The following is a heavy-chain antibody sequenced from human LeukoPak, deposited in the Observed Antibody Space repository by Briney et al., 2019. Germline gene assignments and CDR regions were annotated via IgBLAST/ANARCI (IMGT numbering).Heavy chain of an antibody. CDR2: ISASGVMT. CDR3: AKDGDTMSGTYYYDMDV. CDR1: GFTFSSYA. Sequence: GGSLRLSCAASGFTFSSYAMTWVRQAPGKGLEWVSSISASGVMTYYADSVKGRFTISRDNSKNTLYLQMNSLRGEDTAVYYCAKDGDTMSGTYYYDMDVWGKGTTVTIS. D-gene: IGHD1-26*01. V-gene: IGHV3-23*01. J-gene: IGHJ6*03.